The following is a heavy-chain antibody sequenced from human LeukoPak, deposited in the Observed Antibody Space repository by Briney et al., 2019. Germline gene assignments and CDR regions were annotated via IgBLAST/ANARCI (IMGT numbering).Heavy chain of an antibody. CDR2: IIPIRGIA. CDR1: GGTFSSYT. CDR3: ARDIHYMDV. Sequence: SVKVSCKASGGTFSSYTISWVRQAPGQGLEWRGRIIPIRGIANCAQKFPGRATTTADNSTSTAYMELSSLRSEDTAVYYCARDIHYMDVWGKGPTVTVSS. J-gene: IGHJ6*03. V-gene: IGHV1-69*04.